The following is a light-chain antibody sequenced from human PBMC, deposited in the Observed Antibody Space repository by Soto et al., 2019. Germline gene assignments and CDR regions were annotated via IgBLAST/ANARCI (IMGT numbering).Light chain of an antibody. CDR3: ISYTRSNTRV. CDR1: SSDVGGFNY. CDR2: EVS. Sequence: QSALTQPASVSGSPGQSITISCTGTSSDVGGFNYVSWYQQHPGKAPKLMIFEVSNRPSGVSTRFSGSKSGNTASLTISGLQAEDEADYYCISYTRSNTRVFGGGTKSPS. V-gene: IGLV2-14*01. J-gene: IGLJ3*02.